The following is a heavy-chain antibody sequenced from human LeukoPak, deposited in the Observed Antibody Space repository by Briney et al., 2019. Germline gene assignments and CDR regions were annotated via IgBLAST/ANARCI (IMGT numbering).Heavy chain of an antibody. Sequence: GGSLRLSCAASGFTFSTYWMHWVRQTPGKGLVWVSRINSDGSSTSSADSVKGRFTISRDNAKNTLYLQMNSLRAEDTAVYYCARGGGYSYGSFDYWGQGTLVTVSS. J-gene: IGHJ4*02. V-gene: IGHV3-74*01. CDR2: INSDGSST. CDR1: GFTFSTYW. CDR3: ARGGGYSYGSFDY. D-gene: IGHD5-18*01.